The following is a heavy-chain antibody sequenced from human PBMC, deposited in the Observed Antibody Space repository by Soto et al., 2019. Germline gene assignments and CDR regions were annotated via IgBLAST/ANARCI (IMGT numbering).Heavy chain of an antibody. CDR3: TTGLSSGHYIFDF. CDR2: IKRNTDGGTA. D-gene: IGHD3-22*01. Sequence: EVPLVESGGGLVKPGGSLRLSCAASGFTFNDAWMSWVRQAPGKGLEWVGRIKRNTDGGTADYAAPVKGRFTISRDDSKNTLYLQINSLQTEDTAIYFCTTGLSSGHYIFDFWGQGTLVTVSS. J-gene: IGHJ4*02. CDR1: GFTFNDAW. V-gene: IGHV3-15*01.